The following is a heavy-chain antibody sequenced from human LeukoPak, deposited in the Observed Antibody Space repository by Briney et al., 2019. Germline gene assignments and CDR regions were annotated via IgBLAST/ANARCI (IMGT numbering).Heavy chain of an antibody. CDR2: ISGSGDST. V-gene: IGHV3-23*01. Sequence: GASLRLSCAASGFTFSRNAMNWVRQAPEKGLEWVSAISGSGDSTYYADSVKGRFTISRDNSKSTLYLQMNSLRAEDTAVYYCAFGCNGGINYFDFWGQGTLVTVSS. CDR3: AFGCNGGINYFDF. D-gene: IGHD2-8*01. J-gene: IGHJ4*02. CDR1: GFTFSRNA.